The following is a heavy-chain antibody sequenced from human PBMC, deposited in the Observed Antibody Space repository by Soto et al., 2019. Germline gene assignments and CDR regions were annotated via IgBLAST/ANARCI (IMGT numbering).Heavy chain of an antibody. V-gene: IGHV1-18*01. CDR3: AREPPETPPDY. CDR2: ISSKNGNT. Sequence: QVQLVQSGADVKKPGASVKVSCKASGYTFSDYGVSWVRQAPEQGLEWMGWISSKNGNTNFAQKFRGRVTMTTDPSTSTVYMELRSLRPDDTAVYYCAREPPETPPDYWGQGTLVTVS. J-gene: IGHJ4*02. CDR1: GYTFSDYG.